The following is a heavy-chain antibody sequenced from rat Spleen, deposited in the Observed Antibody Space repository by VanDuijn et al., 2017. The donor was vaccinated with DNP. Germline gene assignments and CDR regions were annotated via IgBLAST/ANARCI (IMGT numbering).Heavy chain of an antibody. Sequence: EVQLVESGGGLVQPGRSLKLSCAASGFTFSNYDMAWVRQAPTKGLEWVASISTGGGSTYYRDSVKGRFTASRDNAKSILYLQMDSLRSEDTATYYCARWDYSSYNYFDYWGQGVMVTVSS. CDR3: ARWDYSSYNYFDY. J-gene: IGHJ2*01. CDR1: GFTFSNYD. D-gene: IGHD1-2*01. CDR2: ISTGGGST. V-gene: IGHV5-25*01.